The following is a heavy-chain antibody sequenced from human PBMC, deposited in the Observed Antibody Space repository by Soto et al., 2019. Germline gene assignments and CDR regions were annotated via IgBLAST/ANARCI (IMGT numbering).Heavy chain of an antibody. V-gene: IGHV1-3*01. D-gene: IGHD1-26*01. CDR1: GYTFTSYA. J-gene: IGHJ2*01. Sequence: QVQLVQSGAEVKKPGASVKVSCKASGYTFTSYAMHWVRQAPGQRLEWMGWINAGNGNTKYSQKFQGRVTITRDTSASTANRERSSLSSEETAVYSCAGGGTPYWYSDLWGRGPLVTVPS. CDR3: AGGGTPYWYSDL. CDR2: INAGNGNT.